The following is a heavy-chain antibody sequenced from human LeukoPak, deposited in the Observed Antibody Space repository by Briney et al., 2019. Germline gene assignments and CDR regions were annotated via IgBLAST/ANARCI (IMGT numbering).Heavy chain of an antibody. V-gene: IGHV3-53*01. CDR1: GFTFSSYW. J-gene: IGHJ4*02. Sequence: PGGSLRLSCAASGFTFSSYWMHWVRQAPGKGLEWVSVIYSGGSTYYADSVKGRFTISRDNSKNTLYLQMNSLRVEDTAVYYCARATYYYDSSGYYVFYFDNWGQGTLVTVSS. CDR3: ARATYYYDSSGYYVFYFDN. CDR2: IYSGGST. D-gene: IGHD3-22*01.